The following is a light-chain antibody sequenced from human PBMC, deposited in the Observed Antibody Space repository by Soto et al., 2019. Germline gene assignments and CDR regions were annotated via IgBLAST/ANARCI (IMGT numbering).Light chain of an antibody. CDR3: XXXXXSXXTX. CDR2: DVS. Sequence: QSALTQPASVSGSPGQSITISCTGTSSDVGGYNYVSWYQQHPGKAPKLMIYDVSNRPSGVSNRFSGSKSGNTASLTISXXXAEXXXDYYXXXXXXSXXTXFXTGTKVPV. CDR1: SSDVGGYNY. V-gene: IGLV2-14*01. J-gene: IGLJ1*01.